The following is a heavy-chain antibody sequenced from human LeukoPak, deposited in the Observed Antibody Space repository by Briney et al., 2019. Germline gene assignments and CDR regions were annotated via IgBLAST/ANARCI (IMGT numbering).Heavy chain of an antibody. J-gene: IGHJ5*02. CDR1: GYTFTNSD. Sequence: ASVKVSCKASGYTFTNSDINWVRQATGQGLEWMGWMNPNSGNTDYAQKFQGRVTMTRNTSISTAYMELSSLVSEDTAVYYCARGTGSWLRLTRWFDPWGQGTLVTVSS. V-gene: IGHV1-8*01. D-gene: IGHD5-12*01. CDR2: MNPNSGNT. CDR3: ARGTGSWLRLTRWFDP.